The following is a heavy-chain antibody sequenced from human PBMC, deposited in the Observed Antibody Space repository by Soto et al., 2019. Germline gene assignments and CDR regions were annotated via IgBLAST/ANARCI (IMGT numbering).Heavy chain of an antibody. Sequence: GGSLRLSCAASGFTFSNYEMNWVRQAPGKGLEWVSNIDSSGGTIYYADSVKGRFTISRDNAKNSLYLQMNSLRVEDTAVYYCASLWGRQLWLPPPWGQGTQVTVSS. CDR1: GFTFSNYE. CDR3: ASLWGRQLWLPPP. D-gene: IGHD5-18*01. CDR2: IDSSGGTI. V-gene: IGHV3-48*03. J-gene: IGHJ5*02.